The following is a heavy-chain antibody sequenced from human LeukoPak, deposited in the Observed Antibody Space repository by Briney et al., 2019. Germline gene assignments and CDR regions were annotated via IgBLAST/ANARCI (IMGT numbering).Heavy chain of an antibody. CDR2: IIPIFGTA. D-gene: IGHD6-19*01. Sequence: SVRVSCKASGGTFSSYAISWVRQAPGQGLEWMGGIIPIFGTANYAQKFQGRVTITADESTSTAYMELSSLRSEDTAVYYCASFSMKYSSGWPIDYWGQGTLVTVSS. CDR1: GGTFSSYA. J-gene: IGHJ4*02. V-gene: IGHV1-69*13. CDR3: ASFSMKYSSGWPIDY.